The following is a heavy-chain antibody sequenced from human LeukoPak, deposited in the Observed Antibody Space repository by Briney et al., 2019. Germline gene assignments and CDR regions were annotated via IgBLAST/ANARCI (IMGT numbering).Heavy chain of an antibody. CDR2: IYYSGST. D-gene: IGHD2-15*01. J-gene: IGHJ6*02. CDR1: GGSISSGGYY. Sequence: SQTLSLTCTVSGGSISSGGYYWSWIRQHPGKGLEWIGYIYYSGSTYYNPSLKSRVTISVDTSKNQFSLKLSSVTAADTAVYYCARDIRYCSGGSCYSNYYYGMDVWGQGTTVTVSS. V-gene: IGHV4-31*03. CDR3: ARDIRYCSGGSCYSNYYYGMDV.